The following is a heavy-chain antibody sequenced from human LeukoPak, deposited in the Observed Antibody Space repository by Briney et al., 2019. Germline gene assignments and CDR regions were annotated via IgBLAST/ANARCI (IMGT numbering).Heavy chain of an antibody. J-gene: IGHJ4*02. CDR2: IFGAGTT. D-gene: IGHD2-15*01. Sequence: GGSLRLSCAASGFTLSGNYMSWVRQAPGKGLEWVSVIFGAGTTYYADSVKGRFTISRDNSKNTLYLQMNSLRAEDTAVYYCARAIQFGGYFDYWGQGTLVTVST. CDR3: ARAIQFGGYFDY. V-gene: IGHV3-53*01. CDR1: GFTLSGNY.